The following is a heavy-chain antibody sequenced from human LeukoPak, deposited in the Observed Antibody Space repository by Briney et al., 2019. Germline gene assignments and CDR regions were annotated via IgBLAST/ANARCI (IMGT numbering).Heavy chain of an antibody. V-gene: IGHV3-48*03. D-gene: IGHD5-12*01. J-gene: IGHJ4*02. CDR1: GVTYSSYE. Sequence: PGGSLRLSCAASGVTYSSYEMNWVRQAPGKGLEWVSYISSSGSTIYYADSVKGRFPISRDNAKNSLYLQMNSLRAEDTAVYYCATLGGPSGYAFYWGQGTLVTVSS. CDR2: ISSSGSTI. CDR3: ATLGGPSGYAFY.